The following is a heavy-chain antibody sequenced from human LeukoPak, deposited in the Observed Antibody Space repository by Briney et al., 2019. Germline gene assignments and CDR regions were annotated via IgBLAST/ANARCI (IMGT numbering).Heavy chain of an antibody. Sequence: GGFLRLSCAASGFTFSSYWMHWVRQAPGKGLVWVSRINSDGSSTSYADSVKGRFTISRDNAKNTLYLQVNSLRAEDTAVYYCPSVVGATSFDYWGQGTLVTVST. CDR3: PSVVGATSFDY. D-gene: IGHD1-26*01. J-gene: IGHJ4*02. CDR2: INSDGSST. V-gene: IGHV3-74*01. CDR1: GFTFSSYW.